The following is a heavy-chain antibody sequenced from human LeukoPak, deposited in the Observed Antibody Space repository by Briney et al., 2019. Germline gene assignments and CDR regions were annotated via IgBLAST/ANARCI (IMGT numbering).Heavy chain of an antibody. V-gene: IGHV3-7*01. D-gene: IGHD5-24*01. J-gene: IGHJ4*02. CDR1: GLTFRSYW. Sequence: GGSLTLSCAVSGLTFRSYWMSWVRQAPGKGLEWVANINQGGSEKYFVDSGRGRFTITRDNAKNLLLLQLDTLRADDTAVYYCARERDGRFFDYWGQGTLVTVSS. CDR2: INQGGSEK. CDR3: ARERDGRFFDY.